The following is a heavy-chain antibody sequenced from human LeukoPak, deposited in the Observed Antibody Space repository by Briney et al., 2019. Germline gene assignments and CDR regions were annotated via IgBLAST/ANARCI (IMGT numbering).Heavy chain of an antibody. CDR3: ARAPYTTGRSFYFDS. J-gene: IGHJ4*02. D-gene: IGHD2-2*02. Sequence: GGSLRLSCAASGFPFRNYGMHWVRQAPGKGLEWVAVIWYDGGKTYYADSVKGRFTISRDNLSNTLYPQMNSLRAEDTALYFCARAPYTTGRSFYFDSWGQGTLVTVSS. V-gene: IGHV3-33*01. CDR2: IWYDGGKT. CDR1: GFPFRNYG.